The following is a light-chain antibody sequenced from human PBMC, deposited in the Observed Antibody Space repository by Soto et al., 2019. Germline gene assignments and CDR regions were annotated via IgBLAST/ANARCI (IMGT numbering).Light chain of an antibody. V-gene: IGLV1-40*01. Sequence: QSVLTQPPSVSGAPGQRVTISCTGSSPNIGAAYDVQWYQQLPGTVPKLLIYGNSNRPSGVPDRFSGSKSGTSASLAITGLQAEDEADYYCQSYDSSLSVWVFGGGTKLTVL. J-gene: IGLJ3*02. CDR2: GNS. CDR1: SPNIGAAYD. CDR3: QSYDSSLSVWV.